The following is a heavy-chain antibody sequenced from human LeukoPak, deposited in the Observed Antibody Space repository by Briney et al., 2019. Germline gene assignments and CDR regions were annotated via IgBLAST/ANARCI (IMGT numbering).Heavy chain of an antibody. CDR2: ISSSSSTI. D-gene: IGHD1-26*01. CDR1: GFTFSSYS. J-gene: IGHJ4*02. V-gene: IGHV3-48*01. Sequence: GGSLRLSCAASGFTFSSYSMNWVRQAPGKGLEWVSYISSSSSTIYYADSVKGRFTISRDNAKNSLYLQMNSLRAEDTAVYYCAKGWRGTADYWGQGTLVTVSS. CDR3: AKGWRGTADY.